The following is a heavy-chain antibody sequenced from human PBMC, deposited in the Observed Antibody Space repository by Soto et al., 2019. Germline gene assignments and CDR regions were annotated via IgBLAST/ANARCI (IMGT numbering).Heavy chain of an antibody. V-gene: IGHV3-43*01. CDR3: AKDIESGAAAGTRAYYYYYYGMDV. J-gene: IGHJ6*02. CDR1: GFTFDDYT. D-gene: IGHD6-13*01. Sequence: GGSLRLSCAASGFTFDDYTMHWVRQAPGKGLEWVSLISWDGGSTYYADSVKGRFTISRDNSKNSLYLQMNSLRTEDTALYYCAKDIESGAAAGTRAYYYYYYGMDVWGQGTTVTVSS. CDR2: ISWDGGST.